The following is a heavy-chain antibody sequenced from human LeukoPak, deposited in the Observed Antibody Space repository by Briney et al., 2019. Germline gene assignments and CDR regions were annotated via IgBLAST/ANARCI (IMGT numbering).Heavy chain of an antibody. CDR1: GGSFRGYY. CDR3: ARVLYSSGWHSFDF. D-gene: IGHD6-19*01. Sequence: SETLSLTCAVYGGSFRGYYWSWIRQPPGKGLEWIGEINHSGSTNYNPSLKTRVTISVDTPKNQFSLKLTSVTAADTAVYYCARVLYSSGWHSFDFWGQGTLVTVSS. CDR2: INHSGST. J-gene: IGHJ4*02. V-gene: IGHV4-34*01.